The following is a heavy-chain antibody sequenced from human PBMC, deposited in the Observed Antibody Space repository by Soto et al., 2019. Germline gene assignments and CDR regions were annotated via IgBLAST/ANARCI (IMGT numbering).Heavy chain of an antibody. Sequence: QVQLVQSGAEVKKPGSSVKVSCKASGGTFSSYAISWVRQAPGQGLEWMGGIIPIFGTANYAQKFQGRVTSTADESTSTAYRELSSLRSEDTAVDYCARRNCSGGSCHANDYWGQGTLVTVSS. CDR1: GGTFSSYA. CDR2: IIPIFGTA. CDR3: ARRNCSGGSCHANDY. V-gene: IGHV1-69*01. J-gene: IGHJ4*02. D-gene: IGHD2-15*01.